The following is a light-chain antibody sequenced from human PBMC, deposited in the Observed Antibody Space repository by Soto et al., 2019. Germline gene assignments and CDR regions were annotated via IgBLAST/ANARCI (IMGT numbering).Light chain of an antibody. V-gene: IGLV2-8*01. CDR3: SSYAGINTVV. J-gene: IGLJ2*01. CDR1: SSDVGGYDN. Sequence: QSVLTQPPSASGSPGQSVTISCTGTSSDVGGYDNVCWYQQHPGKAPKIMMYDVSKRPSGVPDRFSGSKSGDTASLTVSGLQAEDEADYYFSSYAGINTVVFGGGTKLTVL. CDR2: DVS.